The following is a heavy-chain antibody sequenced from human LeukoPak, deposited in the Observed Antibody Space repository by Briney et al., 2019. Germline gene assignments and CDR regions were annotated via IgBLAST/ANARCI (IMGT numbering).Heavy chain of an antibody. D-gene: IGHD5-18*01. Sequence: ASVKVSCKASGGTFSSYAISWVRQAPGQGLEWMGGITPIFGTANYAQKFQGRVTITTDESTSTAYMELSSLRSEDTAVYYCASYMDTGYYFDYWGQGTLVTVSS. CDR3: ASYMDTGYYFDY. V-gene: IGHV1-69*05. CDR1: GGTFSSYA. CDR2: ITPIFGTA. J-gene: IGHJ4*02.